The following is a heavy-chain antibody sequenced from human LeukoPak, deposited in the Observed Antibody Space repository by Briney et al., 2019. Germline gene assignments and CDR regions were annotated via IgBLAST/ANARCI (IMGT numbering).Heavy chain of an antibody. CDR2: IFHSGST. J-gene: IGHJ4*02. CDR3: AREGGYGSGGLDY. V-gene: IGHV4-4*02. CDR1: SGSIFNNNW. D-gene: IGHD3-10*01. Sequence: SETLSLTCTVSSGSIFNNNWWSWVRQPPGKGLEWIGQIFHSGSTSYSPSLKSRVTISVDTSKNQFSLKLSSVTAADTAVYYCAREGGYGSGGLDYWGQGTLVTVSS.